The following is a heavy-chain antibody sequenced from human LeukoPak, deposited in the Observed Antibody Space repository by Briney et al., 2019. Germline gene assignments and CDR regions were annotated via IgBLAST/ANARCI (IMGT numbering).Heavy chain of an antibody. CDR2: MYYSGST. CDR1: GGSISSGDYY. V-gene: IGHV4-30-4*01. CDR3: AMPDYYDSRIDP. D-gene: IGHD3-22*01. Sequence: SETLSLTCTVSGGSISSGDYYWSWIRQPPGKGLEWIAYMYYSGSTYYNPSLKSRVTMSADTSKNRLSLKLSSVTAADPGGCYCAMPDYYDSRIDPWRQRVLVTHSS. J-gene: IGHJ5*02.